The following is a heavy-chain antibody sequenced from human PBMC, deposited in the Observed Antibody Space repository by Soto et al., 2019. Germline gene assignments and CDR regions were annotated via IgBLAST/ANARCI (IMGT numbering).Heavy chain of an antibody. V-gene: IGHV1-69*01. CDR3: ARDDAVACNAYYYYGMDV. CDR2: IIPVCGTA. D-gene: IGHD4-4*01. J-gene: IGHJ6*02. Sequence: QVQLVQSGAEVKKPGSSVKVSCKASGVTFSSYAISWVRQAPGQGLEWMGGIIPVCGTANYAQKFQGRVTITADESTSTAYQELSRLRSEHPAVYDCARDDAVACNAYYYYGMDVWGQGTTVTGSS. CDR1: GVTFSSYA.